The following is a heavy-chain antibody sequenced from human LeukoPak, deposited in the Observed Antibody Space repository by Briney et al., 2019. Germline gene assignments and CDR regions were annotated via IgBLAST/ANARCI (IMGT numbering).Heavy chain of an antibody. D-gene: IGHD4/OR15-4a*01. CDR3: ARGSEYGPLDY. Sequence: PSETLSLTRTFSGGSISSGGYYWSWPRQHPGKGREGIGYIYYSGSTYYNPSLKSRVTISVDTSKNQFSLKLSSVTAADTAVYYCARGSEYGPLDYWGQGTLVTVSS. V-gene: IGHV4-31*03. CDR1: GGSISSGGYY. J-gene: IGHJ4*02. CDR2: IYYSGST.